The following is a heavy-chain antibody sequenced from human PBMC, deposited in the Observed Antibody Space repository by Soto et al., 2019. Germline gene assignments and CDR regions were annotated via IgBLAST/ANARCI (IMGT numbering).Heavy chain of an antibody. V-gene: IGHV4-59*08. CDR3: ARRWGYTFDY. D-gene: IGHD5-12*01. CDR1: GCSISNYY. Sequence: SETLSLTCTVSGCSISNYYWSWIRQPPGRGLEWIGHIFYSGSTNYNPAFKSRVTISADTSKSQFSLKLSSVTAADTAVYYCARRWGYTFDYWGQGTLVTVS. CDR2: IFYSGST. J-gene: IGHJ4*02.